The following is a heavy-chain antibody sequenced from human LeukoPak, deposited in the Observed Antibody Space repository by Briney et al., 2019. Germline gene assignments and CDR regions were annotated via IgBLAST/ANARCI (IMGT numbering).Heavy chain of an antibody. CDR1: GFSVSGNY. J-gene: IGHJ4*02. CDR2: TYSGGTT. CDR3: AGGRETDSGGYVYYLDY. D-gene: IGHD4-17*01. Sequence: GGSLRLSCAVSGFSVSGNYMSWVRLAPGRGLEWVSVTYSGGTTFYAGSVEGRFTISRDNSKNTLYLQMNSLTADDTAVYYCAGGRETDSGGYVYYLDYWGQGTLVTVSS. V-gene: IGHV3-53*01.